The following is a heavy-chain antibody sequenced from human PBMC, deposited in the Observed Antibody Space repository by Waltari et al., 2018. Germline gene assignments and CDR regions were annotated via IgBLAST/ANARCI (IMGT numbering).Heavy chain of an antibody. D-gene: IGHD3-10*01. CDR1: GDSIGTHF. Sequence: QLRLQESGPGLVKPSETLSLTCAVSGDSIGTHFWSWIRQPPGKGLEWIGCLYNSGSTNYNPSLKSRVTMSIDTSKNQFSLRLSSVTAADTAVYYCARDGAYYYGLWTYNARGDFFVWGQGTPVTVSS. J-gene: IGHJ4*02. V-gene: IGHV4-59*11. CDR2: LYNSGST. CDR3: ARDGAYYYGLWTYNARGDFFV.